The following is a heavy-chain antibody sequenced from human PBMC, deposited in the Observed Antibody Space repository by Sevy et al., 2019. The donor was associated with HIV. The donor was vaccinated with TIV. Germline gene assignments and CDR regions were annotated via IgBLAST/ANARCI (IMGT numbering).Heavy chain of an antibody. D-gene: IGHD3-22*01. CDR3: AKDYRGYYYGMDV. Sequence: GGSLRLSCAASGFTFGRYAMGWVRQAPGKGLEWVSTISSSGTSRHYADSVKGRFTISRDISNNMLYLQMNSLRADDTAVYYCAKDYRGYYYGMDVWGQGTTVTVSS. CDR2: ISSSGTSR. J-gene: IGHJ6*02. CDR1: GFTFGRYA. V-gene: IGHV3-23*01.